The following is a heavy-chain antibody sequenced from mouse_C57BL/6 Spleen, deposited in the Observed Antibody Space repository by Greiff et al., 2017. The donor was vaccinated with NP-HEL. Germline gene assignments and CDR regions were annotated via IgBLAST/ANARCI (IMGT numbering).Heavy chain of an antibody. V-gene: IGHV1-39*01. J-gene: IGHJ1*03. CDR3: AAITTVVAPYFDV. D-gene: IGHD1-1*01. CDR2: IYPNYGTT. CDR1: GYSFTDYN. Sequence: VQLQQSGPELVKPGASVKISCKASGYSFTDYNMNWVKQSNGKSLEWIGVIYPNYGTTSYNQKFKGKATLTVDQSSSTAYMQLNSLTSEDSAVYYCAAITTVVAPYFDVWGTGTTVTVSS.